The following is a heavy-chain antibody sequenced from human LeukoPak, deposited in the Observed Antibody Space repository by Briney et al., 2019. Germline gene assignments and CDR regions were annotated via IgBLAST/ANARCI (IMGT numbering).Heavy chain of an antibody. D-gene: IGHD3-3*01. CDR3: ARRELDYGFWSGYYYHYGMDV. J-gene: IGHJ6*02. CDR2: ISSSSSYI. V-gene: IGHV3-21*01. CDR1: GFTFSSYS. Sequence: PGGSLRLSCAASGFTFSSYSMNWVRQAPGKGLEWVSSISSSSSYIYYADSVKGRFTISRDNAKNSLYLQMNSLRAEDTAVYYCARRELDYGFWSGYYYHYGMDVWGQGTTVTVSS.